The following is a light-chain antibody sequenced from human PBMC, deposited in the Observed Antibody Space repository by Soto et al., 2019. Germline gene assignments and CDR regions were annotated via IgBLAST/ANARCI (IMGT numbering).Light chain of an antibody. Sequence: DIQMTQSPSTLSASVGDRVSITCRSSQSRSSWLAWYQQKPGRAPKLLVYDASSLESGVPSRFSGSGSGTDFTLTISSLQPDDFAAYYCQQYSNYPRTFGQGTKVEIK. CDR2: DAS. V-gene: IGKV1-5*01. CDR1: QSRSSW. CDR3: QQYSNYPRT. J-gene: IGKJ1*01.